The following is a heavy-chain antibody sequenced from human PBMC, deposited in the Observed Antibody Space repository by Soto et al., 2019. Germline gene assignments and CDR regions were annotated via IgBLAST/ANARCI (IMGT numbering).Heavy chain of an antibody. V-gene: IGHV4-31*03. J-gene: IGHJ6*02. CDR2: IYYSGST. Sequence: PSETLSLTCTVSGGSISSGGYYWSWIRQHPGKGLEWIGYIYYSGSTYYNPSLKSRVTISVDTSKNQFSLKLSSVTAADTAVYYCAREVAVTTVVTHVPPYYYYGMDVWGQGTTVTVSS. CDR3: AREVAVTTVVTHVPPYYYYGMDV. CDR1: GGSISSGGYY. D-gene: IGHD4-17*01.